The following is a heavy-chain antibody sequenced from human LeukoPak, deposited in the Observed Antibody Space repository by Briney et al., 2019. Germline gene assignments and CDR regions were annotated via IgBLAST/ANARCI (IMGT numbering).Heavy chain of an antibody. Sequence: GGSLRLSCAASGFTVSSKYMSWVRQAPGKGLEWVSVIYSGGNTYYADSVKGRFTISRDNSKNTLYLQMNSLRAEDTAVYYCARLSPYSYGLAPIDYWGQGTLVTVSS. CDR2: IYSGGNT. V-gene: IGHV3-66*04. CDR3: ARLSPYSYGLAPIDY. D-gene: IGHD5-18*01. CDR1: GFTVSSKY. J-gene: IGHJ4*02.